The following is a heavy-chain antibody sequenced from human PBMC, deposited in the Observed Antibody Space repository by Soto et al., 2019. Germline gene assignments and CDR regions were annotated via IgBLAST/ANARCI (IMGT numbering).Heavy chain of an antibody. CDR2: IWYDGSNK. CDR3: ANTVTTWVRAFDI. D-gene: IGHD4-17*01. V-gene: IGHV3-33*06. Sequence: QVQLVESGGGVVQPGRSLRLSCAASGFTFSSYGMHWVRQAPGKGLEWVAVIWYDGSNKYYADSVKGRFTISRDNSKNTLYLQMNSLRAEDTAVYYCANTVTTWVRAFDIWGQGTMVTVSS. J-gene: IGHJ3*02. CDR1: GFTFSSYG.